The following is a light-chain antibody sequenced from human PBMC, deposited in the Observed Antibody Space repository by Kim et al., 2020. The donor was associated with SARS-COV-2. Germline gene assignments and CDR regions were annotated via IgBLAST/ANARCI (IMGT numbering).Light chain of an antibody. CDR3: NSRDSSGNQVV. CDR2: NNY. Sequence: ALGQTVSITCQGDSLRRYSASWYQQKPGQAPILVIYNNYDRPSGIPDRFSGSSSGNTASLAITGAQAEDEADYYCNSRDSSGNQVVFGGGTKLTVL. V-gene: IGLV3-19*01. CDR1: SLRRYS. J-gene: IGLJ3*02.